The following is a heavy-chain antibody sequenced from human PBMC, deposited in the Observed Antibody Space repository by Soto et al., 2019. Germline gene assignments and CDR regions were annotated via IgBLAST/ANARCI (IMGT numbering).Heavy chain of an antibody. J-gene: IGHJ4*02. Sequence: EVQLVESGGGLVQPGRSLRLSCAASGFTFSNYAMHWVRQAPGKGLEWVSLITWNSGSLSYADSVKGRFTISRDNAKNSLHLDMNSLRPEDTALYYCANSFGSGSHPFDSWGQGTLVTVSS. V-gene: IGHV3-9*01. CDR2: ITWNSGSL. CDR1: GFTFSNYA. CDR3: ANSFGSGSHPFDS. D-gene: IGHD3-10*01.